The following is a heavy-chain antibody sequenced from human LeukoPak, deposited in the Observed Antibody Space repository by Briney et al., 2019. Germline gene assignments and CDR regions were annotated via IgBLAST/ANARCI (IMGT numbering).Heavy chain of an antibody. V-gene: IGHV3-33*01. J-gene: IGHJ6*02. D-gene: IGHD6-19*01. Sequence: GGSLRLSCAASGFTFSSYGMHWVRQAPGKGLEWVAVIWYDGSNKYYADSVKGRFTISRDNSKNTLYLQMNSLRAEDTAVYYCARPYSSGWYHYYSMDVWGQGTTVTVSS. CDR1: GFTFSSYG. CDR2: IWYDGSNK. CDR3: ARPYSSGWYHYYSMDV.